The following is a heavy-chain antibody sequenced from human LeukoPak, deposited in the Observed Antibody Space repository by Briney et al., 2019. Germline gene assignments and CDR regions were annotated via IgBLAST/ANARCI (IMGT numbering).Heavy chain of an antibody. J-gene: IGHJ5*02. CDR2: IYHSGST. CDR3: ARVNYDSSGSWFDP. D-gene: IGHD3-22*01. V-gene: IGHV4-30-2*01. Sequence: DPSQTLSLTCAVSGGSISSGGYSWSWIRQPPGKGLEWIGYIYHSGSTYYSPSLKSRVTISVDRSKNQFSLKLSSVTAADTAVYYCARVNYDSSGSWFDPWGQGTLVTVSS. CDR1: GGSISSGGYS.